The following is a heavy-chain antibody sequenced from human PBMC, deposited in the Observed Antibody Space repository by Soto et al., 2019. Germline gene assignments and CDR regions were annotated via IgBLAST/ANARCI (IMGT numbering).Heavy chain of an antibody. CDR2: MSPNSGNT. Sequence: QIQLVQSGAEVKKPGASVKVSCKTSGYTFTNYDINWVRQATGQGLEWMGYMSPNSGNTGYAQKFQGRVTMSTGTSIRTTYRELSSLRSEATAVHYCGTCGRSGRVTGFYWGQGTLATASS. V-gene: IGHV1-8*01. CDR1: GYTFTNYD. J-gene: IGHJ4*02. D-gene: IGHD2-21*01. CDR3: GTCGRSGRVTGFY.